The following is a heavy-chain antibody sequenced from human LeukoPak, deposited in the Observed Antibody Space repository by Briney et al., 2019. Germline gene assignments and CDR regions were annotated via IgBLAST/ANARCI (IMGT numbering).Heavy chain of an antibody. V-gene: IGHV1-69*13. CDR3: ARHSGHSSWYYGLDV. J-gene: IGHJ6*02. CDR2: IIPIDDST. D-gene: IGHD6-13*01. Sequence: SVKVSCKASGGTFSNHAFSWVRQAPGQGLEWMGGIIPIDDSTNYVQKFQDRVMITADEATNIIYMELGSLKSEDTAEYYCARHSGHSSWYYGLDVWGQGATVIVSS. CDR1: GGTFSNHA.